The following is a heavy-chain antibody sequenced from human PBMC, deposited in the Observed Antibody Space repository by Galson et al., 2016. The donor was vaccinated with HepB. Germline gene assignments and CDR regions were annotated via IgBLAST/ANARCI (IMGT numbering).Heavy chain of an antibody. V-gene: IGHV1-18*01. CDR1: GYSFSNYD. CDR2: INSYSGNT. Sequence: SVKVSCKASGYSFSNYDINWVRQAPGQGLEWMGVINSYSGNTDYAQKFQGRVTMTTDTSTSTVHMELRSLRFDDTAVYSCARSSYLREGTFDIWGQGTMVTVSP. CDR3: ARSSYLREGTFDI. J-gene: IGHJ3*02. D-gene: IGHD3-10*01.